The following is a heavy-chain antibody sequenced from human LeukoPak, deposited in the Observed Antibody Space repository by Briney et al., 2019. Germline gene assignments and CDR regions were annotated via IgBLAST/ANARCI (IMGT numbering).Heavy chain of an antibody. CDR3: ARDQGYSYGYSQGGFDY. CDR2: ISAYNGNT. Sequence: ASVKVSCKASGYTFTSYGISWVRQAPGQGLEWMGWISAYNGNTNYAQKLQGRVTMTTDTSTSTAYMELRSLRSDDTAVYYCARDQGYSYGYSQGGFDYWGQGTLVTVSS. V-gene: IGHV1-18*04. D-gene: IGHD5-18*01. CDR1: GYTFTSYG. J-gene: IGHJ4*02.